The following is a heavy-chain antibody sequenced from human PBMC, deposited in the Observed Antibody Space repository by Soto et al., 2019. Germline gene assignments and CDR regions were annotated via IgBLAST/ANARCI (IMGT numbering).Heavy chain of an antibody. Sequence: ASVKVSCKASGYIFTAYSMHWVRQAPGQGLEWMGVVNPSGGSTNYAQKFQGRITMTRDTSTSTVYMDLSSLTSEDTAVYYCAREENCSDGICYTEYFQRWGQGTLVTVSS. J-gene: IGHJ1*01. D-gene: IGHD2-15*01. V-gene: IGHV1-46*01. CDR3: AREENCSDGICYTEYFQR. CDR2: VNPSGGST. CDR1: GYIFTAYS.